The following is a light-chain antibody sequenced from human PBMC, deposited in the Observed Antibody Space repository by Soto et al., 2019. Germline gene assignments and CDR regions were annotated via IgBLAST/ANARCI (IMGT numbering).Light chain of an antibody. J-gene: IGKJ4*01. V-gene: IGKV1-9*01. Sequence: IQLTQSPSSLSASVGDRVTITCRASQGISSYLAWYQQKPGKAPKLLIYSASTLQSGVPPRFSGSGSGTDFTLTITVLQPEDFATYYCQQLNSSPLTFGGGTKVDI. CDR2: SAS. CDR1: QGISSY. CDR3: QQLNSSPLT.